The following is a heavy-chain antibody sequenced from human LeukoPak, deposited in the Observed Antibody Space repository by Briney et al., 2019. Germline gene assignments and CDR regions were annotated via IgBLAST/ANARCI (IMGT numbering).Heavy chain of an antibody. D-gene: IGHD3-3*01. CDR1: GFTFSSYG. Sequence: PGRSLRLSCAASGFTFSSYGMHWVRQAPGKGLEWVAFIRYDGSNKYYADSVKGRFTISRDNSKNTLYLQMNSLRAEDTAVYYCARDSGESTIFGVVSLPDYWGQGTLVTVSS. CDR3: ARDSGESTIFGVVSLPDY. V-gene: IGHV3-33*08. CDR2: IRYDGSNK. J-gene: IGHJ4*02.